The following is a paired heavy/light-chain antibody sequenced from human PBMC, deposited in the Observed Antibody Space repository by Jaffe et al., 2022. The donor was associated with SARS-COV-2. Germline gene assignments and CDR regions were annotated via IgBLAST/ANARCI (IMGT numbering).Light chain of an antibody. CDR2: GSS. CDR1: QSVTSSN. J-gene: IGKJ1*01. Sequence: EIVLTQSPGTLSLSPGERATLSCRASQSVTSSNLAWYQQKPGQAPRLLIYGSSSRATGIPDRFSGSGSGTDFTLAISSLEPEDFAVYYCQQYGSSPRTFGQGTKVEIK. V-gene: IGKV3-20*01. CDR3: QQYGSSPRT.
Heavy chain of an antibody. CDR2: ISGSGFIT. V-gene: IGHV3-23*01. J-gene: IGHJ4*02. D-gene: IGHD3-22*01. CDR3: AKDRYDSSNYYFDY. CDR1: GFIFSSCA. Sequence: EVHLLESGGGLVQPGGSLRLSCAASGFIFSSCAMSWVRQAPGKGLEWVSSISGSGFITYYADSVKGRFTISRDNSENTLFLQMNNLRAEDTAVYYCAKDRYDSSNYYFDYWGQGTLVTVSS.